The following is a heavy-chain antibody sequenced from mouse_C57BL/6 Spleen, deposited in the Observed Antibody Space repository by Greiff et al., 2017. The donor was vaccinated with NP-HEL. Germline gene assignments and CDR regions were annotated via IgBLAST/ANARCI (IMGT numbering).Heavy chain of an antibody. CDR2: IRSKSNNYAT. J-gene: IGHJ4*01. D-gene: IGHD2-5*01. CDR3: VRRGYYSKDAMDY. V-gene: IGHV10-1*01. CDR1: GFSFNTYA. Sequence: EVKLVESGGGLVQPKGSLKLSCAASGFSFNTYAMNWVRQAPGKGMEWVARIRSKSNNYATYYADSVKDRFTISRDDSESMLYLQMNNLKTEDTAMYYCVRRGYYSKDAMDYWGQGTSVTVSS.